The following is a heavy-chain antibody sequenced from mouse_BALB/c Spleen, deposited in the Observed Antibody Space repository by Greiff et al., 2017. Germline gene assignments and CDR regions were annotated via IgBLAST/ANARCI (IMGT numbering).Heavy chain of an antibody. D-gene: IGHD2-1*01. CDR2: IHYSGST. CDR3: ASNGNYKGFAY. Sequence: DVKLQESGPDLVKPSQSLSLTCTVTGYSITSGYSWHWIRQFPGNKLEWMGYIHYSGSTNYNPSLKSRISITRDTSKNQFFLQLNSVTTEDTATYYCASNGNYKGFAYWGQGTLVTVSA. CDR1: GYSITSGYS. V-gene: IGHV3-1*02. J-gene: IGHJ3*01.